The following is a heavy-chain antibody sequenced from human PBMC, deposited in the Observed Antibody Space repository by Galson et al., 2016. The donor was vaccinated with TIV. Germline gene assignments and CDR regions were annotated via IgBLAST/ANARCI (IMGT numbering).Heavy chain of an antibody. J-gene: IGHJ4*02. CDR1: GYTFTSYY. D-gene: IGHD6-19*01. V-gene: IGHV1-46*01. Sequence: SVKVSCKASGYTFTSYYMHWVRQAPGQGLEWMGIINPSGGSKSYAQKFQGRVTMTRDTSTSTVYMELSSLRSEDTAVYYCARVLEVAGTDYWGQGTLVTASS. CDR2: INPSGGSK. CDR3: ARVLEVAGTDY.